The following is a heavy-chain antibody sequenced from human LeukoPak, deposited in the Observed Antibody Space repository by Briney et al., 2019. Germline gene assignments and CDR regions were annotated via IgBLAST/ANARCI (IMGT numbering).Heavy chain of an antibody. CDR2: IYPDDYDI. CDR1: GYIFTSYW. CDR3: ARQNRYGTGWPSDAFDT. J-gene: IGHJ3*02. D-gene: IGHD6-19*01. Sequence: GESLKISCKGSGYIFTSYWIGWVRQLPGKGLEWMGIIYPDDYDIRYSPSFQGHVTISADKSISTAYLQWGSLEASDTAMYYCARQNRYGTGWPSDAFDTWGQGTMVTVSS. V-gene: IGHV5-51*01.